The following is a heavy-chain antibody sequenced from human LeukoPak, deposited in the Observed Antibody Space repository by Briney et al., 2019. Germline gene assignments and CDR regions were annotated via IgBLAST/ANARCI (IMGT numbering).Heavy chain of an antibody. CDR2: IYYSGST. D-gene: IGHD3-16*01. V-gene: IGHV4-39*01. J-gene: IGHJ4*02. Sequence: SETLSLTCTVSGGSISSSSYYWGWIRQPPGKGLEWIGSIYYSGSTYYNPSLKSRVTISVDTSKNQFSLKLSSVTAADTAVYYCARVPIYDYVCDHWGQGTLVTVSS. CDR3: ARVPIYDYVCDH. CDR1: GGSISSSSYY.